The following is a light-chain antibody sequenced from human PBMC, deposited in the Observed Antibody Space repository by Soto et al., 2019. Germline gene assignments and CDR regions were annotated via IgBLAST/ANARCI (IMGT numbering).Light chain of an antibody. CDR1: SSDVGSYNS. J-gene: IGLJ1*01. CDR2: DVS. Sequence: QSVLTQPRSVSGSPGQSVTISCTGTSSDVGSYNSVSWYQQHPDKAPKFMIYDVSKRPSGVPDRFSGSKSGNTASLTISGLQAEDEADYYCCSYAGSDTHYVFGTRTKVTVL. V-gene: IGLV2-11*01. CDR3: CSYAGSDTHYV.